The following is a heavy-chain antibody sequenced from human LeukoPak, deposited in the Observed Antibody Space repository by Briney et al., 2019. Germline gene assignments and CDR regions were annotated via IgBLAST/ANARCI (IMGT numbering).Heavy chain of an antibody. CDR1: GGSISSSSYY. Sequence: SETLSLTCTVSGGSISSSSYYWRWIRQPPGKGLEWIGYIYYSGSTYYNPSLKSRVTISVDTSKNQFSLKLSSVTAADTAVYYCARSSYRDKSSGWYYFDYWGQGTLVTVSS. V-gene: IGHV4-30-4*08. J-gene: IGHJ4*02. D-gene: IGHD6-19*01. CDR2: IYYSGST. CDR3: ARSSYRDKSSGWYYFDY.